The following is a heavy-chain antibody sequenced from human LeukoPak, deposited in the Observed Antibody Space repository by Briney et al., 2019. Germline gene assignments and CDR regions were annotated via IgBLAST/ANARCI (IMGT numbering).Heavy chain of an antibody. CDR1: GFTFSSHG. Sequence: GGSLRLSYEASGFTFSSHGMHWVRQAPGKGLKWGSGISYGGSNKSCAASVTGRFNISRDNSKNTLYLQMNSLSAEDTAVYYCAKDGRPYGDHLDYWGQGTLVTVSS. J-gene: IGHJ4*02. D-gene: IGHD4-17*01. V-gene: IGHV3-30*18. CDR3: AKDGRPYGDHLDY. CDR2: ISYGGSNK.